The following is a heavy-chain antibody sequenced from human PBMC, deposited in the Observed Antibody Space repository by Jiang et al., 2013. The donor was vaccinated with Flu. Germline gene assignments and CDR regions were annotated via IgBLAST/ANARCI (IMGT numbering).Heavy chain of an antibody. CDR3: AGPGDDSSGYYLDY. CDR2: INPNSGGT. Sequence: YTFTGYYMHWVRQAPGQGLEWMGWINPNSGGTNYAQKFQGRVTMTRDMSISTAYMELSRLRSDDTAVYYCAGPGDDSSGYYLDYWGQGTLVTVSS. J-gene: IGHJ4*02. V-gene: IGHV1-2*02. CDR1: YTFTGYY. D-gene: IGHD3-22*01.